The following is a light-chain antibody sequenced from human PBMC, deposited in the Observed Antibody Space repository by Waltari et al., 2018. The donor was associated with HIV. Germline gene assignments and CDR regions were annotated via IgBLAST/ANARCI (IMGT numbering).Light chain of an antibody. Sequence: QSVLTQPPSVSAAPGQRVTISCAGSSSNIGNNDVSWYQHLPGAAPKLLIYDNNKRPSGIPDRFSGSKSGTSATLVITGLQTGDEADYYCGTWDSSLSAVFGGGTKLTVL. CDR2: DNN. CDR1: SSNIGNND. CDR3: GTWDSSLSAV. V-gene: IGLV1-51*01. J-gene: IGLJ3*02.